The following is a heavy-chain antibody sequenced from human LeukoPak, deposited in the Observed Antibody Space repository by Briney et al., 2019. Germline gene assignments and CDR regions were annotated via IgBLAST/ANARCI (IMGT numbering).Heavy chain of an antibody. Sequence: GGSLRLSCVASDFNFRSNWMDWVRQAPGKGLEWVANIKGDGSEKNYVDSVKGRFSISRDNAKNSLYLEMNSLRAEDTCVYYCXKXGXWNLDYXGQGALVTVSS. CDR2: IKGDGSEK. J-gene: IGHJ4*02. D-gene: IGHD1-1*01. V-gene: IGHV3-7*01. CDR3: XKXGXWNLDY. CDR1: DFNFRSNW.